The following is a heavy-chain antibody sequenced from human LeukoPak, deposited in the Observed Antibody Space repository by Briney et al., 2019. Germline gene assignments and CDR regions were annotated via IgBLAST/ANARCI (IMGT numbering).Heavy chain of an antibody. Sequence: GGSLRLSCAASGFTFSSYDMHWVRQAPGKGLEWVALILYDGSNKNYADSVNGRSTISRDNSKNTVYLQMNSLRAEDTAVYYCAKAYGSNGYYQLPIDFWGQGTLVTVSS. J-gene: IGHJ4*02. CDR2: ILYDGSNK. CDR3: AKAYGSNGYYQLPIDF. D-gene: IGHD3-22*01. V-gene: IGHV3-30*18. CDR1: GFTFSSYD.